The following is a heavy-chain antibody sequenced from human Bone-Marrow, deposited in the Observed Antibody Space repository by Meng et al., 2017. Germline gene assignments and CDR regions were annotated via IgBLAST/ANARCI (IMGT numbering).Heavy chain of an antibody. CDR2: INPNSGGT. CDR3: ARAYGSGSYLRAYYFDY. Sequence: QVQWVQSGAEVKKPWASGKVSCKASGYHFTGYYMHWVRQAPGQGLEWMGRINPNSGGTNYAQKFQGRVTMTRDTSISTAYMELSRLRSDDTAVYYCARAYGSGSYLRAYYFDYWGQETLVTVSS. V-gene: IGHV1-2*06. D-gene: IGHD3-10*01. J-gene: IGHJ4*02. CDR1: GYHFTGYY.